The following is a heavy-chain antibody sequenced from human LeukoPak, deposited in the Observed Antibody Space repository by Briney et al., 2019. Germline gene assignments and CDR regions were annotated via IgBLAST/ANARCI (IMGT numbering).Heavy chain of an antibody. J-gene: IGHJ4*02. V-gene: IGHV3-30*18. CDR1: GFTFSSYG. Sequence: PGRSLRLSCAASGFTFSSYGMHWVRQAPGKGLEWVAVISYGGSNKYYADSVKGRFTISRDNSKNTLYLQMNSLRAEDTAVYYCAKDSLGPLLWFRELLPHFDYWGQGTLVTVSS. CDR2: ISYGGSNK. D-gene: IGHD3-10*01. CDR3: AKDSLGPLLWFRELLPHFDY.